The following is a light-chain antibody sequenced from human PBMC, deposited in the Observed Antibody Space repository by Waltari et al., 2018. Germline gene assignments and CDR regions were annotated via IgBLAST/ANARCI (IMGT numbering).Light chain of an antibody. CDR2: DVS. V-gene: IGLV2-14*01. CDR3: NSYAGSSSWV. J-gene: IGLJ3*02. CDR1: SSDVGFYNY. Sequence: QSALTQPASVSGSPGQSITIPCTGTSSDVGFYNYLSWYQQHPGKAPKLIIYDVSERPSGVSDRFSGSKSGNTASLTISGLQAEDESDYYCNSYAGSSSWVFGGGTKLTVL.